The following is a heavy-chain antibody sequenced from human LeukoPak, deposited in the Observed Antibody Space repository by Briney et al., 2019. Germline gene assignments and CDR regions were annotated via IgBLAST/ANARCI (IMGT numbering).Heavy chain of an antibody. Sequence: ASVKVSCKASGYTFTRFYIHWVRQAPGQGLEWMGMINPSGDTTNYAQKFQGRIAMTRDTSTSTVYMELSSLRSEDTAVYYCARVSEYYDFWSGPKYYFDYWGQGTLDTVSS. CDR1: GYTFTRFY. V-gene: IGHV1-46*01. CDR2: INPSGDTT. D-gene: IGHD3-3*01. CDR3: ARVSEYYDFWSGPKYYFDY. J-gene: IGHJ4*02.